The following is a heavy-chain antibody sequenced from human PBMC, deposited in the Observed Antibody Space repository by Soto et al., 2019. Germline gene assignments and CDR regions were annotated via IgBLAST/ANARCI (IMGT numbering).Heavy chain of an antibody. CDR3: ATKGGVITGRGKDYFDY. Sequence: QLQLQESGPGLVKPSETLSLTCTVSGGSISSSTYYWGWIRQPPGKGLEWIGSIYNSGSTYYDPPHMGGGTTTTDTSKSNSSVKERCGTAADTAAYYCATKGGVITGRGKDYFDYWGEGPLVTVSS. V-gene: IGHV4-39*02. D-gene: IGHD1-20*01. CDR2: IYNSGST. CDR1: GGSISSSTYY. J-gene: IGHJ4*02.